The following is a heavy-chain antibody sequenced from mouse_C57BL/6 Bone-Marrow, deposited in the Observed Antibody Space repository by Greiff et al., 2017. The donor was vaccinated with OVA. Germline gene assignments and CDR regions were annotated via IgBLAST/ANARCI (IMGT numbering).Heavy chain of an antibody. CDR2: INPNNGGT. D-gene: IGHD2-5*01. CDR3: ARSDHYSNTWFAY. Sequence: EVQLQQSGAELVRPGTSVKVSCKASGYTFTDYNMDWVKQSDGKSLEWIGDINPNNGGTIYNQKFKGKATLTVDKSSSTAYMELRSLTSEDTAVYYCARSDHYSNTWFAYWGQGTLVTVSA. CDR1: GYTFTDYN. J-gene: IGHJ3*01. V-gene: IGHV1-18*01.